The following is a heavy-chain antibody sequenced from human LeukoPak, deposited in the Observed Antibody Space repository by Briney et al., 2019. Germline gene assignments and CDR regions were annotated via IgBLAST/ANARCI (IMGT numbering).Heavy chain of an antibody. CDR1: GFTVSSNS. J-gene: IGHJ4*02. V-gene: IGHV3-53*01. CDR3: ARRAGDYSHPYDY. Sequence: GGSLRLSCTVSGFTVSSNSMSWVRQAPGKGLEWVSFIYSGGNTHNSDSVKGRFTISRDNSKNTLYLQMNSLRAEDTAVYYCARRAGDYSHPYDYWGQGTLVTVSS. D-gene: IGHD3-22*01. CDR2: IYSGGNT.